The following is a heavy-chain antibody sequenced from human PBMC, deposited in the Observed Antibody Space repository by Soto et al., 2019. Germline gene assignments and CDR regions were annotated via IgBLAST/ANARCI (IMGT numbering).Heavy chain of an antibody. J-gene: IGHJ4*02. Sequence: GSLRLSCAASGFSFGDSAMSWVRQPPGKGLEWLAAVNPDGSDTFYADSVKGRFTISRDNSQNKVNLQMKSLRVEDTAIYYCAKQLGYCSTGRCYFDYWGQGTQVTVSS. D-gene: IGHD2-2*01. CDR1: GFSFGDSA. CDR3: AKQLGYCSTGRCYFDY. V-gene: IGHV3-23*01. CDR2: VNPDGSDT.